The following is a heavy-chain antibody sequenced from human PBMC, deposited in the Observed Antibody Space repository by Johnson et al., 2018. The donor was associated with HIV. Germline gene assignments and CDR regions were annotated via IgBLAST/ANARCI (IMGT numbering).Heavy chain of an antibody. CDR3: TTGQLGGASDI. CDR1: GFSFSNYG. V-gene: IGHV3-15*01. CDR2: IKSETDGGTT. J-gene: IGHJ3*02. Sequence: VQLVESGGGVVQPGRSQRLSCAASGFSFSNYGMHWVRQAPGKGLEWVGRIKSETDGGTTDSAAPVQGRFTISRDDSNNTLYMQMNSLKIEDTAVYYCTTGQLGGASDIWGQGTMVTVSS. D-gene: IGHD6-13*01.